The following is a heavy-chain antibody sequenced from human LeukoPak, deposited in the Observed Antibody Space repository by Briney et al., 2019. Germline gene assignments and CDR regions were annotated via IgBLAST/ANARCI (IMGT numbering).Heavy chain of an antibody. J-gene: IGHJ5*02. CDR3: AREGDEYYYDSSGYYNWFDP. V-gene: IGHV1-8*03. CDR2: MNPNSGNT. Sequence: GASVKVSCKASGYTFTSYDINWVRQATGQGLEWMGWMNPNSGNTGYAQKFQGRVTITADKSTSTAYMELSSLRSEDTAVYYCAREGDEYYYDSSGYYNWFDPWGQGTLVTVSS. D-gene: IGHD3-22*01. CDR1: GYTFTSYD.